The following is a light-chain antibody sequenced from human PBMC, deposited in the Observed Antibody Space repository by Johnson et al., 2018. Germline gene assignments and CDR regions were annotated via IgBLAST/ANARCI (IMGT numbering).Light chain of an antibody. J-gene: IGLJ1*01. CDR1: SSNIGNNY. Sequence: QSVLTQPPSVSAAPGQKVTISCSGSSSNIGNNYVSWYQQLPGTAPKLLIYENNKRPSGIPDRFSGSKSGTSATLGITGLQTGDEADYYCGRGDSSLRAGNGVGTGTKVTVL. V-gene: IGLV1-51*02. CDR3: GRGDSSLRAGNG. CDR2: ENN.